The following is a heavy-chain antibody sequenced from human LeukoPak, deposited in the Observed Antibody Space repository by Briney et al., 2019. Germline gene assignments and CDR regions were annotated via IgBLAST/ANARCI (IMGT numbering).Heavy chain of an antibody. J-gene: IGHJ3*02. CDR3: AREQFDAFDI. D-gene: IGHD6-19*01. V-gene: IGHV4-59*01. CDR1: GGSISSYY. Sequence: SETLSLTCTVSGGSISSYYWSWIRQPPGKGLEWIGYIYYTGSTNYNPSLKSRVTLSLDTSKNQFSLTLSSVTAADTAVYYCAREQFDAFDIWGQGTMVTVSS. CDR2: IYYTGST.